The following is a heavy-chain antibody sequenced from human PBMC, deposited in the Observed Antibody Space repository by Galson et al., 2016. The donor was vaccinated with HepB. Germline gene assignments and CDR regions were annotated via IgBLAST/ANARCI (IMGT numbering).Heavy chain of an antibody. V-gene: IGHV3-30*04. Sequence: SLRLSCAASGFNFGPYTMHWVRQAPGKGLEWVTLTSYDGTYKYYTDSVKGRFTISRDNSKNTLYLEMNSLRPEDTAIYYCARGHDDVLSGRLDYWGQGTLVTVSS. D-gene: IGHD3-3*01. J-gene: IGHJ4*02. CDR3: ARGHDDVLSGRLDY. CDR2: TSYDGTYK. CDR1: GFNFGPYT.